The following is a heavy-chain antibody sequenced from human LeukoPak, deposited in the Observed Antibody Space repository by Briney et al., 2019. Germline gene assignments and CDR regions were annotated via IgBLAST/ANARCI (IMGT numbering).Heavy chain of an antibody. CDR2: ISGSSGSK. D-gene: IGHD1-26*01. J-gene: IGHJ4*02. Sequence: GGSLRLSCAASGFTFSVSAMSWVRQAPGKGLEWVSSISGSSGSKFHADSVKGRFTISTDNSKGTLYLQMNSLRAEDTALYYCAKGSKFSGTYYFDYWGQGTLVTVSS. CDR1: GFTFSVSA. CDR3: AKGSKFSGTYYFDY. V-gene: IGHV3-23*01.